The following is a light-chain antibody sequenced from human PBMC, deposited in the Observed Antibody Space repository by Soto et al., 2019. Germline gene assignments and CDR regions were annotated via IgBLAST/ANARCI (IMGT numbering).Light chain of an antibody. V-gene: IGKV3D-20*02. J-gene: IGKJ2*03. CDR2: DAS. CDR1: QSVRNNY. CDR3: QHYNNWLMYG. Sequence: EIVLTQSPGTLSLSPGEGASLSCRASQSVRNNYLAWYQQKPGQAPRVLIYDASSRATGIPDRFSGSGSGTEFTLTISSLQSEDFAVYYCQHYNNWLMYGFGQGTKLEI.